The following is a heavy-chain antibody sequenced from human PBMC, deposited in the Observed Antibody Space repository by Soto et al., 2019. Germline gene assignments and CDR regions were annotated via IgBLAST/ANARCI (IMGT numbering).Heavy chain of an antibody. CDR2: ISSSGSTI. V-gene: IGHV3-11*01. J-gene: IGHJ4*02. CDR1: GFTFRDYY. D-gene: IGHD3-9*01. CDR3: ARVKYYDILTGYSYYFDY. Sequence: GGSLRLSCAASGFTFRDYYMSWIRQAPGKGLEWVSYISSSGSTIYYADSVKGRFTISRDNAKNSLYLQMNSLRAEDTAVYYCARVKYYDILTGYSYYFDYWGQGTLVTVSS.